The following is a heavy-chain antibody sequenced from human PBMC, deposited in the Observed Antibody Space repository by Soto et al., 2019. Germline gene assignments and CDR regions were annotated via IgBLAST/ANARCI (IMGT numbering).Heavy chain of an antibody. CDR1: GFTFSSYG. J-gene: IGHJ3*02. D-gene: IGHD6-6*01. CDR2: IWYDGSNK. V-gene: IGHV3-33*01. CDR3: AREGLLRYSSSHRRAFDI. Sequence: HPGGSLRLSCAASGFTFSSYGMHWVRQAPGKGLEWVAVIWYDGSNKYYADSVKGRFTISRDNSKNTLYLQMNSLRAEDTAVYYCAREGLLRYSSSHRRAFDIWGQGTMVTVSS.